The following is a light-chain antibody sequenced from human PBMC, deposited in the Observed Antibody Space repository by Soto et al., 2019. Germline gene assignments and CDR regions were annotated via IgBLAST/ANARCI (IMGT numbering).Light chain of an antibody. Sequence: EIVLTQSPGTLSASPGERTTLSCRASQSVSSSSIAWYQHKPGQAPRLLIYGASTRATGIPDRFSGSGSGTDFTLTISRLEPEDFVVYYCQQYGNSPPLTFGGGTKVDI. CDR2: GAS. J-gene: IGKJ4*01. CDR1: QSVSSSS. V-gene: IGKV3-20*01. CDR3: QQYGNSPPLT.